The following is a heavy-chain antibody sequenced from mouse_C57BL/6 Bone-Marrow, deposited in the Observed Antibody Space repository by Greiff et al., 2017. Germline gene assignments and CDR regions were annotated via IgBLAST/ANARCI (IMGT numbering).Heavy chain of an antibody. Sequence: EVQVVESGGGLVQPGASLKLSCESYEYEFPSYDMSWVRKTPEKRLELVAAINSDGGSTYYPDTMESRVIISRDNATNTLYLQISRLKSEDSAMYYCARRLLRYYFYYCGQGTTLTVSS. CDR2: INSDGGST. CDR1: EYEFPSYD. V-gene: IGHV5-2*03. J-gene: IGHJ2*01. CDR3: ARRLLRYYFYY. D-gene: IGHD1-1*01.